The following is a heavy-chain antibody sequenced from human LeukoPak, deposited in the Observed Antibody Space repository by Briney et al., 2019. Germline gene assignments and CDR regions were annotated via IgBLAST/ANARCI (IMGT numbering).Heavy chain of an antibody. CDR2: IYYTGST. V-gene: IGHV4-59*08. D-gene: IGHD6-13*01. CDR3: ARLRPSIGAAGTFDY. J-gene: IGHJ4*02. CDR1: GGSISSYY. Sequence: SETLSLTCTVSGGSISSYYWSWIRQPPGKGLEWIGYIYYTGSTKYNASLKSRVTILVDTSKNQFSLKLSSVTAADTAVYYCARLRPSIGAAGTFDYWGQGTLVTVSS.